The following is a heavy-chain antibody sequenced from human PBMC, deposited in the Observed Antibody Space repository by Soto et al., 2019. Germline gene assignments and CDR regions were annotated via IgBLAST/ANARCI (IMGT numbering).Heavy chain of an antibody. D-gene: IGHD3-22*01. CDR1: VGSISSGGYY. Sequence: QVQLQESGPGLVKPSQTLSLTCTVSVGSISSGGYYWSWIRQHPGKGLEWIGYIYYSGSTYYNTSLKSRVTISVDTSKNQLSLKLSSVTAADTAVYYCERSPDYYDSSGGGNFAYWGQGPLVTVSS. J-gene: IGHJ4*02. V-gene: IGHV4-31*03. CDR2: IYYSGST. CDR3: ERSPDYYDSSGGGNFAY.